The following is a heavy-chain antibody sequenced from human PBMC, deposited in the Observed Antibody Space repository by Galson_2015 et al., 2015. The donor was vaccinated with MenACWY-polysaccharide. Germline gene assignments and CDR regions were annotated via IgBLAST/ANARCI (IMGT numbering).Heavy chain of an antibody. Sequence: SLRLSCAASGFIFSSYWMTWVRQAPGKGLEWVANIKQDGSVKSHVDSVKGRFTISRDNAKNSLYLQMNSLRAEDTAVYYCASNLYSASSGDYWGQGTLVTVSS. CDR3: ASNLYSASSGDY. D-gene: IGHD6-6*01. J-gene: IGHJ4*02. CDR1: GFIFSSYW. V-gene: IGHV3-7*01. CDR2: IKQDGSVK.